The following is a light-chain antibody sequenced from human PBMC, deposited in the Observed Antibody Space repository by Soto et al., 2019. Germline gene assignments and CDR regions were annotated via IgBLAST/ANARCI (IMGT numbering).Light chain of an antibody. CDR2: YVS. Sequence: DIQMTQSPSSLSASVGDRVTITCRASQSIGKHLNWYQQKPGKAPKFMIYYVSNLQSGVPSRFSGSGSGTDFTLTIDSLQPEDFETYYCQQGYTSSITFGQGPRLEIK. J-gene: IGKJ5*01. V-gene: IGKV1-39*01. CDR1: QSIGKH. CDR3: QQGYTSSIT.